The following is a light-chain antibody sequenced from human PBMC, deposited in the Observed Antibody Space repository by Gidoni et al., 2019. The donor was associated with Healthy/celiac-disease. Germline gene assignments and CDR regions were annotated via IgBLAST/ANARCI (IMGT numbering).Light chain of an antibody. CDR3: QQSYSTPPA. CDR2: AAS. CDR1: QSISSY. Sequence: DIQMTQSPSSLSASVGDSVTITCRASQSISSYLHWYQQKPGKAPKLLIYAASSLQSGVPSRFSGSGSGTDFTLTISSLQPEDFATYYCQQSYSTPPAFGQGTKVEIK. J-gene: IGKJ1*01. V-gene: IGKV1-39*01.